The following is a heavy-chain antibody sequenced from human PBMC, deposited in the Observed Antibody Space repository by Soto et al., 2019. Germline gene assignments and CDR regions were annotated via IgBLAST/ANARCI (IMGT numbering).Heavy chain of an antibody. J-gene: IGHJ6*02. CDR1: GFSFSTPGIG. CDR2: LYWADDK. CDR3: LQRHYYGSGRPNGAG. V-gene: IGHV2-5*02. Sequence: QITLKESGPTLVRHTATLTLTCSFAGFSFSTPGIGVGLVRQPPGEALEWLALLYWADDKRYIPSLKSRLTSTADTSKIQVVIIRTSMDVVDTAPYYCLQRHYYGSGRPNGAGWGQGITVTVSS. D-gene: IGHD3-10*01.